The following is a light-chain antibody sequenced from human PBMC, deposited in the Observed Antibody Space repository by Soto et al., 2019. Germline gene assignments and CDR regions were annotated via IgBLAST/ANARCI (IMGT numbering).Light chain of an antibody. J-gene: IGKJ1*01. Sequence: DIQMTQSPSTLSASVGDRVTINCRASQSISTWLAWYQQKPGKAPKLLIYDASTLQSGVPSRFSGSGSGTEFTLTISSLQPDDFATYYCQQYSSYRTFGQGTQVDIK. CDR1: QSISTW. V-gene: IGKV1-5*01. CDR2: DAS. CDR3: QQYSSYRT.